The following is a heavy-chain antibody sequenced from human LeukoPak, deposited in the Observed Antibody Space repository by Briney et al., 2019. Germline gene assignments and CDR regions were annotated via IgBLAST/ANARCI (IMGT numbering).Heavy chain of an antibody. V-gene: IGHV3-74*01. CDR2: INSDGSST. D-gene: IGHD4-11*01. J-gene: IGHJ5*02. Sequence: PGGSLRLSGAASGFTFSSYWMHWVRQAPGKGLVWVSRINSDGSSTSYADSVKGRFTISRDNAKNTLYLQMNSLRAEDTAVYYCARTTLINWFDPWGQGTLVTVSS. CDR3: ARTTLINWFDP. CDR1: GFTFSSYW.